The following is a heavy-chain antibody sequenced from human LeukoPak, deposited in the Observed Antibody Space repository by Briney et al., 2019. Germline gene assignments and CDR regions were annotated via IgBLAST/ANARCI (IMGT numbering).Heavy chain of an antibody. CDR2: IYSGGNT. Sequence: GGSLRLSCTVSGFTFSSNSMSWVRQAPGKGLEWVSFIYSGGNTHYSDSVKGRVTISRDNSKNTLYLQMNSLRAEDTAVYYCARRAGEYSHPYDYWGQGTLVTVSS. D-gene: IGHD4-17*01. CDR1: GFTFSSNS. CDR3: ARRAGEYSHPYDY. J-gene: IGHJ4*02. V-gene: IGHV3-53*01.